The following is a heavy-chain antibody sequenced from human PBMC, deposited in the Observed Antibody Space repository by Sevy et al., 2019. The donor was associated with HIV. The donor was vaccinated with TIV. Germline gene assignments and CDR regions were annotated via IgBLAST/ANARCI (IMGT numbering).Heavy chain of an antibody. CDR2: IYRRGST. CDR3: TGEVGYYASASSPMDV. D-gene: IGHD3-10*01. V-gene: IGHV4-4*02. CDR1: GGSISSSNW. J-gene: IGHJ6*03. Sequence: SETLSLTCAVSGGSISSSNWWSWVRQHPGKGLEWIGEIYRRGSTRYNPSLQSRVTISVDSSKNEVSLNLSSLNAADTAVYYCTGEVGYYASASSPMDVWGKGTTVTVSS.